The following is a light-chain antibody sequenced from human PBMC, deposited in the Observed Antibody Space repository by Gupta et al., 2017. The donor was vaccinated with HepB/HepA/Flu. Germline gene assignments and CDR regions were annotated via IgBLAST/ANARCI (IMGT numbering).Light chain of an antibody. V-gene: IGKV1-33*01. Sequence: DIQMTQSPSSLSASVGDRVTITCQASQDSSTYLNWYQQKPGKAPRLLIYDASDLETGVPSRFSGSGSGTHFTFTIRSLQPEDVATYYCQQYDNLPTFGGGTKVEIK. CDR1: QDSSTY. CDR2: DAS. J-gene: IGKJ4*01. CDR3: QQYDNLPT.